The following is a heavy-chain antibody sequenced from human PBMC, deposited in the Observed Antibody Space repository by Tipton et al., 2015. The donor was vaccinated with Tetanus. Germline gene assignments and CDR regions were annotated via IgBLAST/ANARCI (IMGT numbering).Heavy chain of an antibody. D-gene: IGHD3-3*01. CDR3: ARAHYDFWSSDSYYYGMDV. V-gene: IGHV4-30-2*01. CDR1: GGSFTSDNSY. J-gene: IGHJ6*02. CDR2: INYSGSS. Sequence: TLSLTCTVSGGSFTSDNSYWSWIRKPPGKGLEWSGYINYSGSSYYSPSLKSRASISVDGSNNQSSLDLNSVTAADTAVYYCARAHYDFWSSDSYYYGMDVWGQGTTVTVSS.